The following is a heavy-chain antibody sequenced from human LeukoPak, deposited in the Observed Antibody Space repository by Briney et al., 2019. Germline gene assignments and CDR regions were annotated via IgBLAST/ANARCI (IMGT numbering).Heavy chain of an antibody. CDR1: GFTFSSYA. D-gene: IGHD1-26*01. J-gene: IGHJ4*02. CDR2: ISYDGSNK. CDR3: ARDSWYGSHGGYFDY. Sequence: GGSLRLSCAAYGFTFSSYAMHWVRQAPGKGLEWVAVISYDGSNKYYADSVKGRFTIARDNSKNTLYLQMNSLRAEDTAVYYCARDSWYGSHGGYFDYWGQGTLVTVSP. V-gene: IGHV3-30-3*01.